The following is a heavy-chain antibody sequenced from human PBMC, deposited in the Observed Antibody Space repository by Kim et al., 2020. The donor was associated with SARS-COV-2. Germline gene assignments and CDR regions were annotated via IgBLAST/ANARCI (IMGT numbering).Heavy chain of an antibody. CDR2: IKQDGSEK. D-gene: IGHD2-15*01. CDR3: ARGPLGVCSSSSCFFDC. J-gene: IGHJ4*03. V-gene: IGHV3-7*03. Sequence: GGSLRLSCAASGFTFSGYWMSWVRQAPGKGLEWVANIKQDGSEKFYVDSVKGRFTISRDNAKNLLSLQMNSLRAEDTAVYYCARGPLGVCSSSSCFFDC. CDR1: GFTFSGYW.